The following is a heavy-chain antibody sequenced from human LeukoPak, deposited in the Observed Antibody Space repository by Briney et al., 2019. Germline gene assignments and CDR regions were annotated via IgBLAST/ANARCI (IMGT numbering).Heavy chain of an antibody. CDR2: ISSSSSYI. J-gene: IGHJ3*02. D-gene: IGHD4-17*01. V-gene: IGHV3-21*01. Sequence: GGSLRLSCAASGFTFSSYAMNWVRQAPGKGLEWVSSISSSSSYIYYADSVKGRFTISRDNAKNSLYLQMNSLRAEDTAVYYCARGNHDYGDAFDIWGQGTMVTVSS. CDR3: ARGNHDYGDAFDI. CDR1: GFTFSSYA.